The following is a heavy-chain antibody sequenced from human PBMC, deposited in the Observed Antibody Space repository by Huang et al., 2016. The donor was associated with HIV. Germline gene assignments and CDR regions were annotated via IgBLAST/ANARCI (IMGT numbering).Heavy chain of an antibody. CDR1: GGSLPGYY. V-gene: IGHV4-34*01. CDR2: VNHGGST. Sequence: QVQLYQWGAGPLRHSETLSITCGFSGGSLPGYYWYWLRQSPGRGLGWIGEVNHGGSTKYNPSLKSLVTISVDTSKIQFSLNLTSVTATDTADYYCATSRSGSGWFLDIWGRGTLVSVS. J-gene: IGHJ2*01. CDR3: ATSRSGSGWFLDI. D-gene: IGHD6-19*01.